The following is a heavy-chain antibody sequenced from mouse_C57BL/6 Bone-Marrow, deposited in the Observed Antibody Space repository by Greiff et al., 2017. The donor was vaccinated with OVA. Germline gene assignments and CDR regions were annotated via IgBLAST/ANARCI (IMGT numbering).Heavy chain of an antibody. J-gene: IGHJ3*01. CDR1: SFAFMASA. CDR3: ASGNYFAY. Sequence: LQQSGAELVRPGSSVKLSCKDSSFAFMASAMHWVKQRPGHGLAWIGSFTMYSDATEYSENFTGKATLTANTSSSTAYMELSSLTSEDSAVYYCASGNYFAYWGQGTLVTVSA. D-gene: IGHD2-1*01. CDR2: FTMYSDAT. V-gene: IGHV1-49*01.